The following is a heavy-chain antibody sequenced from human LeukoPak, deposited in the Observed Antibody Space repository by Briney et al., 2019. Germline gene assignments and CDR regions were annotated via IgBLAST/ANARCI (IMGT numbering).Heavy chain of an antibody. V-gene: IGHV3-7*01. J-gene: IGHJ4*02. CDR1: GFIFSTYW. D-gene: IGHD6-19*01. CDR3: VREGTTVALFDY. CDR2: IKQDGSET. Sequence: GGSLRLSCAASGFIFSTYWMTWARQAPGKGLEWVANIKQDGSETYHADPVKGRFTISRDNAKNSLYLQMHSLRAEDTAVYYCVREGTTVALFDYWGQGSLVTVSS.